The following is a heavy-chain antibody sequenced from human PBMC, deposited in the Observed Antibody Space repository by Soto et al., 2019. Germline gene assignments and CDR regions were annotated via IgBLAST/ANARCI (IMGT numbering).Heavy chain of an antibody. CDR2: INVGGSTT. D-gene: IGHD2-21*01. J-gene: IGHJ5*02. V-gene: IGHV3-23*01. Sequence: GGSLRLSCAAPGLTMSSYPMTWVRQAPGKGLQWVSSINVGGSTTYYADSVKGRFNISRDNSKNILYLQLSSLRTADTAVYYCAKDGIRGIQIATWGQGTPVTVSS. CDR3: AKDGIRGIQIAT. CDR1: GLTMSSYP.